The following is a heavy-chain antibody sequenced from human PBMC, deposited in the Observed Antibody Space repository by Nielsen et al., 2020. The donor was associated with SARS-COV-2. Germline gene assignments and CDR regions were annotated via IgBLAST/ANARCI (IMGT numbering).Heavy chain of an antibody. V-gene: IGHV4-61*01. Sequence: SETLSLTCTVSGGSVSSGSYYWSWIRQPPGKGLEWIGEINHSGSTNYNPSLKSRVTISVDTSKNQFSLKLSSVTAADTAVYYCARGINYDSSGYYLDVWGKGTTVTVSS. D-gene: IGHD3-22*01. J-gene: IGHJ6*03. CDR3: ARGINYDSSGYYLDV. CDR2: INHSGST. CDR1: GGSVSSGSYY.